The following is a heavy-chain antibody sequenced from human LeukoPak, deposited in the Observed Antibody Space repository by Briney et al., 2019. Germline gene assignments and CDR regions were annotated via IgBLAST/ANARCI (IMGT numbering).Heavy chain of an antibody. V-gene: IGHV1-2*02. J-gene: IGHJ4*02. Sequence: ASVKVSCKASGYTFTGYYMHWVRQAPGQGLEWMGWINPNSGGTNYAQKFQGRVTMTRDMSTSTVYMELSSLRSEDTAVYYCARDRGRRGGDYWGQGTLVTVSS. CDR2: INPNSGGT. D-gene: IGHD5-24*01. CDR1: GYTFTGYY. CDR3: ARDRGRRGGDY.